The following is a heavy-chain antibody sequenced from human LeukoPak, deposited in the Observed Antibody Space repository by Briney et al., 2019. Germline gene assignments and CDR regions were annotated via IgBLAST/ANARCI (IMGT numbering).Heavy chain of an antibody. CDR2: ISGSGGST. D-gene: IGHD5-12*01. Sequence: PGGSLRLSCAASGFTFSSYAMSWVRQAPGKGLERVSGISGSGGSTYYADSVKGRFTISRDNSKNTLYLQMNSLRAEDTAVYYCAKGRDGYNADFDYWGQGTLVTVSS. CDR3: AKGRDGYNADFDY. CDR1: GFTFSSYA. J-gene: IGHJ4*02. V-gene: IGHV3-23*01.